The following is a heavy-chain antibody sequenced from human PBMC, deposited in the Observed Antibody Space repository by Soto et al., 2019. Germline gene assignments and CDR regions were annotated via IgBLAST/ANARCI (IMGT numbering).Heavy chain of an antibody. D-gene: IGHD3-10*01. Sequence: QVQLVQSGAEVKKPGASVKVSCKASGYTFTSYGISWVRQPPEQGLEWLGWISAYNGNTNYAQKLQGRVTMNTDTSTSTAYMELRSLVSDDTAGYYSAKAGITMVRGVTAPAYSYYCMDVWGQGTTVTVSS. CDR3: AKAGITMVRGVTAPAYSYYCMDV. V-gene: IGHV1-18*01. CDR2: ISAYNGNT. CDR1: GYTFTSYG. J-gene: IGHJ6*02.